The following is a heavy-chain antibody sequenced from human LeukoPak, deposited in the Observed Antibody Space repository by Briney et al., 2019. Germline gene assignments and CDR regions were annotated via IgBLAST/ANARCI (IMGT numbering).Heavy chain of an antibody. Sequence: GGSLRLSRAASGLTFSSYAMSWVRQAPGKGLEWVSVIYSGGGTYYADSVKGRFTISRDNSKNTVYLQMNSLRAEDTAVYYCATETDDYWGQGTLVTVSS. CDR2: IYSGGGT. V-gene: IGHV3-66*01. CDR1: GLTFSSYA. CDR3: ATETDDY. D-gene: IGHD2-21*02. J-gene: IGHJ4*02.